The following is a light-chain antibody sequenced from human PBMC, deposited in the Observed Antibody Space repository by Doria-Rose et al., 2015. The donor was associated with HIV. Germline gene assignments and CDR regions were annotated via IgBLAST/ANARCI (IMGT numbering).Light chain of an antibody. CDR1: QDINNY. CDR3: QKSNTAPRT. V-gene: IGKV1-27*01. J-gene: IGKJ1*01. Sequence: TITCRASQDINNYLAWYQQKRGGPPKLLIYSASTLHSGVPSRFSGSGSGTEFTLTITRLQPDDFATYFCQKSNTAPRTFGQGTRVEIK. CDR2: SAS.